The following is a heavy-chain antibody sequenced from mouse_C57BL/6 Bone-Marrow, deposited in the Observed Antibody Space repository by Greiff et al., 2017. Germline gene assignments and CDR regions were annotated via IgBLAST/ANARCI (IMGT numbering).Heavy chain of an antibody. CDR2: IDPENGDT. Sequence: VQLQQSGAELVRPGASVKLSCTASGFNIKDDYMHWVKQRPEQGLEWIGWIDPENGDTEYASKFQGKATITADTSSNTAYLPLSSLTSEATAVYYCTTRTTVVATGGFDYWGQGTTLTVSS. CDR3: TTRTTVVATGGFDY. D-gene: IGHD1-1*01. J-gene: IGHJ2*01. V-gene: IGHV14-4*01. CDR1: GFNIKDDY.